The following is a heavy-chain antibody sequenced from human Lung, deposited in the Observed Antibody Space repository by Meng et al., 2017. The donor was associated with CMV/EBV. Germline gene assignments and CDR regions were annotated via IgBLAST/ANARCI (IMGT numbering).Heavy chain of an antibody. CDR1: GYTFTAYY. Sequence: SVXVSXXASGYTFTAYYLHWVRQAPGQGLEWMGWINPNTGDTNYAQKFQGRVTMTRDTSISTAYMELSSLTSDDTAVYYCARSIVVVIATRGPWGQESLV. D-gene: IGHD2-21*01. J-gene: IGHJ5*02. CDR3: ARSIVVVIATRGP. V-gene: IGHV1-2*02. CDR2: INPNTGDT.